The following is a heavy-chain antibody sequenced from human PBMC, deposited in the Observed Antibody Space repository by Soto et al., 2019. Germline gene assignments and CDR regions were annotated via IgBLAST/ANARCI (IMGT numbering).Heavy chain of an antibody. Sequence: QITLKESGPTLVKPTQTLTLTCTFSGFSLSTSGVGVGWIRQPPGKALEWLALIYWDDDKRYSPSLKSRLTITKDTAKNQVVLTRTNMDPVDTATYYCAHRPTMITLGNWFDPWGQGTLVTVSS. CDR1: GFSLSTSGVG. D-gene: IGHD3-16*01. CDR2: IYWDDDK. CDR3: AHRPTMITLGNWFDP. V-gene: IGHV2-5*02. J-gene: IGHJ5*02.